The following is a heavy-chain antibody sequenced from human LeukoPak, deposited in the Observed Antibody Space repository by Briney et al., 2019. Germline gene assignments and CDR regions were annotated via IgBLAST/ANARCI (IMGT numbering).Heavy chain of an antibody. CDR3: ARDYYDSSGYYIDY. Sequence: GGSLRLSCAASGFTVSSNYVSWVRQAPGKGLEWVSVIYSGGSTYYADSVKGRFTISRDNSKNTLYLQMNSLRAEDTAVYYCARDYYDSSGYYIDYWGQGTLVTVSS. V-gene: IGHV3-66*01. CDR2: IYSGGST. CDR1: GFTVSSNY. D-gene: IGHD3-22*01. J-gene: IGHJ4*02.